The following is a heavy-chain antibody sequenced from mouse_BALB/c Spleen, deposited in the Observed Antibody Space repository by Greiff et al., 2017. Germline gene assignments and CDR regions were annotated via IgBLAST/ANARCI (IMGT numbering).Heavy chain of an antibody. J-gene: IGHJ2*01. CDR1: GFTFSDYY. CDR3: AREGGDYEY. CDR2: ISDGGSYT. V-gene: IGHV5-4*02. Sequence: EVQLVESGGGLVKPGGSLKLSCAASGFTFSDYYMYWVRQTPEKRLEWVATISDGGSYTYYPDSVKGRFTISRDNAKNNLYLQMSSLKSEDTAMYYCAREGGDYEYWGQGTTLTVSS. D-gene: IGHD2-4*01.